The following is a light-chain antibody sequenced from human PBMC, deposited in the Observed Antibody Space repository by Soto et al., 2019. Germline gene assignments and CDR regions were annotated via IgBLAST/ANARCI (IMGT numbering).Light chain of an antibody. V-gene: IGKV3-20*01. CDR3: QQFGRPPLT. Sequence: EIVLTQSPGTLSLSPGQRGTLSCRASLSVSSSYVAWYQHKPGQAPRLLIYGASSRATGIPDRFRGSGAGTDFTLTISRLEPEDVAVYFCQQFGRPPLTFGQGTKVEIK. CDR1: LSVSSSY. CDR2: GAS. J-gene: IGKJ1*01.